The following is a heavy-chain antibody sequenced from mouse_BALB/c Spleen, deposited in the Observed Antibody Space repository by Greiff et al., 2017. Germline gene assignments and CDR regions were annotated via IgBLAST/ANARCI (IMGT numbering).Heavy chain of an antibody. CDR2: ISSGGST. D-gene: IGHD2-14*01. Sequence: EVKLEESGGGLVKPGGSLKLSCAASGFTFSSYAMSWVRQTPEKRLEWVASISSGGSTYYPDSVKGRFTISRDNARNILYLQMSSLRSEDTAMYYCARDRYDSWFAYWGQGTLVTVSA. CDR1: GFTFSSYA. J-gene: IGHJ3*01. V-gene: IGHV5-6-5*01. CDR3: ARDRYDSWFAY.